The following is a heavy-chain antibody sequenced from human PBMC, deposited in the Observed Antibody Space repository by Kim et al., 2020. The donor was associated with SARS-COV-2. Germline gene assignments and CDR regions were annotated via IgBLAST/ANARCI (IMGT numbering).Heavy chain of an antibody. V-gene: IGHV1-2*02. CDR3: ARDQHGVTTQTPFDH. CDR2: IQSNSGGT. J-gene: IGHJ4*02. CDR1: GYTFTDYF. Sequence: ASVKVSCKASGYTFTDYFIHWMRQAPGQGLEWMGWIQSNSGGTNYAQKFQGRITMTRDTSTTTAYLELSGLRFDDAAVYYCARDQHGVTTQTPFDHWGRGTLVTVSS. D-gene: IGHD4-17*01.